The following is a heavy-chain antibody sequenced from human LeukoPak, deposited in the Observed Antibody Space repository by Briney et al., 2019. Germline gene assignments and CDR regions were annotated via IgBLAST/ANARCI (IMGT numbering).Heavy chain of an antibody. CDR1: GFTFSSYG. V-gene: IGHV3-33*01. CDR3: ARVSGRIQIWPQPFGDGMDV. J-gene: IGHJ6*02. CDR2: IWYDGSNK. Sequence: GRSLRLSCAASGFTFSSYGMHWVRQAPGKGLEWVAVIWYDGSNKYYADSVKGRFTISRDNSKNMLYLQVHSLRAEDTAIYYCARVSGRIQIWPQPFGDGMDVWGQGTTVTVSS. D-gene: IGHD5-18*01.